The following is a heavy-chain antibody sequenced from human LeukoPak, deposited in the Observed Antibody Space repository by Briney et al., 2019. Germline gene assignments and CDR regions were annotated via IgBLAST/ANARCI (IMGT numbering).Heavy chain of an antibody. V-gene: IGHV4-61*02. CDR3: ARDSYDSGV. CDR1: GGSISSGSYY. CDR2: IYTSGST. J-gene: IGHJ6*04. D-gene: IGHD3-3*01. Sequence: SETLSPTCTVSGGSISSGSYYWSWIRQPAGKGLEWIGRIYTSGSTNYNPSLKSRVTISVDTSKNQFSLKLSSVTAADTAVYYCARDSYDSGVWGKGTTVTVSS.